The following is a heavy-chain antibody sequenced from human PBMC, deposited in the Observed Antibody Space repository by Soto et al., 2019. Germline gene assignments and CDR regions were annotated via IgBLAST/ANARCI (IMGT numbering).Heavy chain of an antibody. CDR1: RASLTRSS. CDR3: ARSFGVAAAGPFDY. CDR2: IYYSGTT. Sequence: SQTMSLTCPVARASLTRSSSSWYRPPQGKGLEWIGSIYYSGTTYYNPSLKSRVTISVDRSKNQFSLKLSSVTAADTAVYYCARSFGVAAAGPFDYWGQGTLVTVS. J-gene: IGHJ4*02. D-gene: IGHD6-13*01. V-gene: IGHV4-59*05.